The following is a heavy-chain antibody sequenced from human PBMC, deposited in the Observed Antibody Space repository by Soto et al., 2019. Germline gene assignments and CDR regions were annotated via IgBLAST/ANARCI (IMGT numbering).Heavy chain of an antibody. J-gene: IGHJ4*02. Sequence: GASVDVCSEACGVRFTIYYMKWVRQATGQGLEWMGWMNPNSGNTGYAQKFQGRVTMTRNTSISTAYMELSSLRSEDTAAYYCPRERTVAGHDYRGQGTLVTVSS. V-gene: IGHV1-8*01. CDR1: GVRFTIYY. CDR3: PRERTVAGHDY. CDR2: MNPNSGNT. D-gene: IGHD6-19*01.